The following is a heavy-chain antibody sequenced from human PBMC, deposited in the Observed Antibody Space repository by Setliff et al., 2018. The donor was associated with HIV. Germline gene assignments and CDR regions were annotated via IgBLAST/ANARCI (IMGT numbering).Heavy chain of an antibody. D-gene: IGHD6-19*01. Sequence: SETLSLTCAVSGGSISRSNWWTWIRQPSGKGLEWIGSIYNGGNTYFSPSLKSRVTISLDTSKNQISLKVTSVTAADTAVYYCARVIAVAGTHSVDYWGQGTLVTVSS. J-gene: IGHJ4*02. CDR2: IYNGGNT. V-gene: IGHV4-4*02. CDR3: ARVIAVAGTHSVDY. CDR1: GGSISRSNW.